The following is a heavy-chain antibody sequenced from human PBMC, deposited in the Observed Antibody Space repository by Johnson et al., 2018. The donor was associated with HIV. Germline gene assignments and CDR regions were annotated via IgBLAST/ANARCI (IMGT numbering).Heavy chain of an antibody. D-gene: IGHD6-19*01. J-gene: IGHJ3*02. Sequence: VQLVESGGGLVQPGGSLRLSCAASGFTFSSYDMHWVRQATGKGLEWVSAIGTAGDTYYPGSVKGRFTISRENAKNSLYLQMNSLRAGDTAVYYCARDAVISSGWYNVDAFDIWGQGTMVTVSS. CDR1: GFTFSSYD. CDR3: ARDAVISSGWYNVDAFDI. CDR2: IGTAGDT. V-gene: IGHV3-13*01.